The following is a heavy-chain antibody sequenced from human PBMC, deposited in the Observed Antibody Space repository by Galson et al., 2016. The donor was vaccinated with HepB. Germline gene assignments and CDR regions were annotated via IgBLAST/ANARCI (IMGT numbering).Heavy chain of an antibody. CDR2: IRSKANNYAA. D-gene: IGHD3-3*01. J-gene: IGHJ6*02. CDR3: TRHLYDHLNHDYYYVMDV. CDR1: GFNFSGSA. Sequence: SLRLSCAASGFNFSGSAMHWVRQASGKGLEWVGRIRSKANNYAASYGASVKGRFTISRDDSKNTAYLQMNSLKTEDTAVYYCTRHLYDHLNHDYYYVMDVWGQGTAVTVSS. V-gene: IGHV3-73*01.